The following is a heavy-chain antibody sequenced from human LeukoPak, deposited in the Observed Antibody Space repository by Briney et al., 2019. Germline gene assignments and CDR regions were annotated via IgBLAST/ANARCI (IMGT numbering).Heavy chain of an antibody. CDR1: GFSFDEYA. V-gene: IGHV3-9*01. D-gene: IGHD1-14*01. J-gene: IGHJ4*02. Sequence: SLRLSCAASGFSFDEYAMHWVRQVPGKGLEWVSGISYGSETIDYVDSVKGRFTISRDNAKKSLYLQMNSLRAEDTALYYCSTSRPDRFLDSWGQGTLVTVST. CDR3: STSRPDRFLDS. CDR2: ISYGSETI.